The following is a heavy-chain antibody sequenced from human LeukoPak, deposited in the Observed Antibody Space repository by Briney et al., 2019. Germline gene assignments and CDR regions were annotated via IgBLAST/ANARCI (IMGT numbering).Heavy chain of an antibody. V-gene: IGHV3-9*01. CDR3: VRDDGSGWYTLFDH. D-gene: IGHD6-19*01. CDR1: GFTFDNHA. J-gene: IGHJ4*02. CDR2: ISSISTVI. Sequence: GRSRRLSCAVSGFTFDNHAMHWVRQAPGQGLEWVSGISSISTVIAYADSVKGRFTISRDTARNSLYLLMNSLRVEDTALYYCVRDDGSGWYTLFDHWGQGTLVAVSA.